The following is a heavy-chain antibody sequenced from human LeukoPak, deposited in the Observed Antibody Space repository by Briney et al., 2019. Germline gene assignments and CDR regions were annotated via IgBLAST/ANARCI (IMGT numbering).Heavy chain of an antibody. CDR1: GYTLTELS. CDR3: ATGLNWNYQY. CDR2: FDPEDGET. D-gene: IGHD1-7*01. Sequence: GASVKVSCKVSGYTLTELSMHWVRQAPGKGLEWMGGFDPEDGETIYAQKFQGRVTVTEDTSTDTAYMELSSLRSEDTAVYYCATGLNWNYQYWGQGTLVTVSS. V-gene: IGHV1-24*01. J-gene: IGHJ4*02.